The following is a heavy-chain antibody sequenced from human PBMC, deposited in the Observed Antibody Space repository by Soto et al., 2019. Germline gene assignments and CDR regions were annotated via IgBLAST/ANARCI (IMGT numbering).Heavy chain of an antibody. CDR3: AHKGGRGAGMDV. CDR1: GFSVSTSGVG. Sequence: QITLKESGPTLVKPTQTLMLTCTFSGFSVSTSGVGVAWIRQPPGKALEWLALIYWDVDARYSPFLQSRVTITTDTSKNQVVLTMTNMDPVDTATYYCAHKGGRGAGMDVWGQGTTFTVSS. J-gene: IGHJ6*02. CDR2: IYWDVDA. D-gene: IGHD2-15*01. V-gene: IGHV2-5*02.